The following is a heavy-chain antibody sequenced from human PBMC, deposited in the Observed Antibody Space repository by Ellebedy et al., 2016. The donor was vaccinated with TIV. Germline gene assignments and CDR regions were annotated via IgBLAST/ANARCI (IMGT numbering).Heavy chain of an antibody. CDR3: ARDKLQNAVAGSNFDY. D-gene: IGHD6-19*01. CDR2: IKQDGSEQ. CDR1: GFTFSSYW. Sequence: GGSLRLSXAASGFTFSSYWMSWVRQAPGKGLEWVANIKQDGSEQHYVDSVKGRFTISRDNAKNSLFPQMNSLRAEDTAVYYCARDKLQNAVAGSNFDYWGQGALVTVSS. J-gene: IGHJ4*02. V-gene: IGHV3-7*01.